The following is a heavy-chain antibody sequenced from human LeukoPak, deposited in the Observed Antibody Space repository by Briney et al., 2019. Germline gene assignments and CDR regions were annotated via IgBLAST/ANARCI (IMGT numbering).Heavy chain of an antibody. CDR3: ARPRSLGWYFDL. J-gene: IGHJ2*01. D-gene: IGHD6-13*01. Sequence: SETLSLTCSVSGGSMSNYYWSWIRQPPGKGLEWIGSIYYSGSTNYNPSLKSRVTISVHTSKNQFSLKLSSVTAADTAVYYCARPRSLGWYFDLWGRGTLVTVSS. CDR1: GGSMSNYY. V-gene: IGHV4-59*01. CDR2: IYYSGST.